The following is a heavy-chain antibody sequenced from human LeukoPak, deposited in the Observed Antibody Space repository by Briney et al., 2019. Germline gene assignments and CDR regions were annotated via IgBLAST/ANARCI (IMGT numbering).Heavy chain of an antibody. V-gene: IGHV5-51*01. D-gene: IGHD3-22*01. CDR3: ARVENRDYDESGYYRWSDP. Sequence: GESLKISCKGSGYMFSNYWIGWVRQMSGKGLEWMGIIYPTDSNTIYSPSFQGQVTISVDKSISTAYLQWSSLTASDTAIYYCARVENRDYDESGYYRWSDPWGQGTLVTVSS. CDR1: GYMFSNYW. CDR2: IYPTDSNT. J-gene: IGHJ5*02.